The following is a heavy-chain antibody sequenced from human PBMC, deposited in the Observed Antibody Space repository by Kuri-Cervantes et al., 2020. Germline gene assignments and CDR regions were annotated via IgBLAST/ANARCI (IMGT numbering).Heavy chain of an antibody. D-gene: IGHD1-26*01. Sequence: ASVKVSCKTGGYSFTNYYMHWVRQAPGQGLEWMGLVDRTGDSPIYSQKFQDRVTMTSDTSTSTVYMELSRLRHDDTAVYYCARDSGMVSSPWIDDWGQGTLVTVSS. J-gene: IGHJ4*02. V-gene: IGHV1-46*01. CDR1: GYSFTNYY. CDR2: VDRTGDSP. CDR3: ARDSGMVSSPWIDD.